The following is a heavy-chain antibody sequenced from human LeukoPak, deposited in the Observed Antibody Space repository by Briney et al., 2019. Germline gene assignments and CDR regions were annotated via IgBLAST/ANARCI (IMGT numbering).Heavy chain of an antibody. Sequence: SETLSLTCTVSGYSISSGYYWGWIRQPPGKGLEWIGSIYHSGSTYYNPSLKSRVTISVDTSKNQFSLKLSSVTAADTAVYYCARLSDYWGQGTLVTVSS. CDR1: GYSISSGYY. J-gene: IGHJ4*02. V-gene: IGHV4-38-2*02. D-gene: IGHD3-3*02. CDR2: IYHSGST. CDR3: ARLSDY.